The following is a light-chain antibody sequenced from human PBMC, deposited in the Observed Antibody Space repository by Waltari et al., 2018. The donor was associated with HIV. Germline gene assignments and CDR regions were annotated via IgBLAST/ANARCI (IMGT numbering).Light chain of an antibody. J-gene: IGLJ2*01. CDR1: SSDVGSYNL. Sequence: QSALTQSASVSGSPGQSITISCTGPSSDVGSYNLVSWYQQHPGKAPELLISEVSKRPSGVSHRFSGSKSGNTASLTISGLQAEDEADYYCCSYAGSNTYVVFGGGTKLTVL. V-gene: IGLV2-23*02. CDR3: CSYAGSNTYVV. CDR2: EVS.